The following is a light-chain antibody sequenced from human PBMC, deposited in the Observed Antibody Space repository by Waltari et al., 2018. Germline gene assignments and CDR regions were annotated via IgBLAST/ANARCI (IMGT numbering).Light chain of an antibody. Sequence: IVMTQSPDSLAVPLGERATINCKSSPTVLYSPNNKTYLAWYQQKLGQPPKLLIYWASTRESGVPDRFSGSGSETDFTLTITNLQAEDVAVYYCQQYYGSSLSTFGQGTKLEIK. CDR2: WAS. CDR3: QQYYGSSLST. V-gene: IGKV4-1*01. J-gene: IGKJ2*02. CDR1: PTVLYSPNNKTY.